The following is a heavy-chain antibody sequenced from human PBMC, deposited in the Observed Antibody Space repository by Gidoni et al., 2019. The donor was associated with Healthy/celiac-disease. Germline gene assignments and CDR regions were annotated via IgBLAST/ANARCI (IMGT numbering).Heavy chain of an antibody. D-gene: IGHD4-17*01. V-gene: IGHV4-38-2*02. CDR2: IYHSGST. CDR1: GYSIRSGYY. CDR3: ARDGDYGDSNWFDP. Sequence: QVQLQESGPGLVKPSETLSLTCAVSGYSIRSGYYWGWIRQPPGKGLEWIGSIYHSGSTYYNPSLKSRVTISVDTSKNQFSLKLSSVTAADTAVYYCARDGDYGDSNWFDPWGQGTLVTVSS. J-gene: IGHJ5*02.